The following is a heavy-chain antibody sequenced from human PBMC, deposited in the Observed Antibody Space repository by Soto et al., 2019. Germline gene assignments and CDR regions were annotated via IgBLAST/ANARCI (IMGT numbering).Heavy chain of an antibody. J-gene: IGHJ4*02. CDR2: IKQDGSQK. Sequence: EVQLVESGGGLVQPGGSLRLSCAASGFTLSSYWMNWVRLAPGKGLEWVANIKQDGSQKNYVDSVKGRFTISRDNAKNSLYRQMSSRRVEDTAVYYCMTSVTTHDYWGQGTLVTVYS. CDR1: GFTLSSYW. CDR3: MTSVTTHDY. D-gene: IGHD4-17*01. V-gene: IGHV3-7*01.